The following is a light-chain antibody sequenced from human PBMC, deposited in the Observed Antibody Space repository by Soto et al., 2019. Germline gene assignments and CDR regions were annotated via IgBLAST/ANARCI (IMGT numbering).Light chain of an antibody. V-gene: IGLV3-25*02. CDR3: QSADSSGTVG. Sequence: SYELTQPPSVSVSPGQTARITFSGDALPKQYAYWYQQKPGQAPVLVIYKDSERPSGIPERFSGSSSGTTVTLTISGVQADDEADYYCQSADSSGTVGLGGGTKLPV. CDR1: ALPKQY. J-gene: IGLJ2*01. CDR2: KDS.